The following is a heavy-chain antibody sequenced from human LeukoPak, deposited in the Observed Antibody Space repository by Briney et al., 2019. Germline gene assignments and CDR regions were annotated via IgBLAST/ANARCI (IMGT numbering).Heavy chain of an antibody. CDR2: IGISSGNT. D-gene: IGHD5-24*01. CDR3: ARDYKYAFDN. J-gene: IGHJ4*02. V-gene: IGHV3-48*01. CDR1: GFTFSAYS. Sequence: GGSLRLSCATSGFTFSAYSMNWVRQAPGKGLEWISYIGISSGNTKYADSVKGRFTISGDKAKNSLYLQMNSLRVEDTAVYYCARDYKYAFDNWGQGTLVTVSS.